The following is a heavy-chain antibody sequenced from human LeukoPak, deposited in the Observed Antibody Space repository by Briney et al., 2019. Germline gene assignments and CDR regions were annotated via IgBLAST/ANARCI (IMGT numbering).Heavy chain of an antibody. D-gene: IGHD2-21*02. V-gene: IGHV3-7*01. CDR2: IKQDGSEK. Sequence: GGSLRLSCAASGFTFSSYWMSWVRQAPGKGLVWVANIKQDGSEKYYVDFLKGRFTISRDNAKNSLYLQMNSLRAEDTAVYYCARDWAAVTGVDYWGQGTLVTVSS. J-gene: IGHJ4*02. CDR3: ARDWAAVTGVDY. CDR1: GFTFSSYW.